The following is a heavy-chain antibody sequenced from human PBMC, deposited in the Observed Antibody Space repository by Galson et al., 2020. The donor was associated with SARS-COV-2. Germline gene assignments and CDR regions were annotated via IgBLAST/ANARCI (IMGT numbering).Heavy chain of an antibody. CDR3: ARVGPYCSRVTSYRGDYYYYMDV. J-gene: IGHJ6*03. CDR2: ISNSGSYT. CDR1: GFNPSDYY. Sequence: GGSLRLSCAASGFNPSDYYLSWIRQAPGKGLEWVSHISNSGSYTNYADSVKGRFTISRDNAKNSLHLQMNALRADDTAVYFCARVGPYCSRVTSYRGDYYYYMDVWGKGTTVTVSS. D-gene: IGHD2-15*01. V-gene: IGHV3-11*05.